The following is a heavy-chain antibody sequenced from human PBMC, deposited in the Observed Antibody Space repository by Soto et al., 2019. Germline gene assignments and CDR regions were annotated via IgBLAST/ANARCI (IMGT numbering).Heavy chain of an antibody. CDR2: IIPIFGTA. CDR1: GGTFSSFA. Sequence: QVQLVQSGAEVKKPGSSVKVSCKASGGTFSSFAISWVRQAPGQGLEWMGGIIPIFGTANYAQRFQGRVTITADESTRTANMELSSLRSEDTAVYYCARGKPPGSIPFGAFDIWGQGTMVTVSS. V-gene: IGHV1-69*01. D-gene: IGHD3-16*01. J-gene: IGHJ3*02. CDR3: ARGKPPGSIPFGAFDI.